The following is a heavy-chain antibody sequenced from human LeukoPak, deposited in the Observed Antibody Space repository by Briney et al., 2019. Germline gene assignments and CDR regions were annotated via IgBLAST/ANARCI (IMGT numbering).Heavy chain of an antibody. CDR1: GFTFSSYA. CDR3: ARVSSEQWLPLYYYYYMDV. CDR2: ISGSGGST. D-gene: IGHD6-19*01. J-gene: IGHJ6*03. Sequence: PGGSLRLSCAASGFTFSSYAMSWVRQAPGKGLEWVSAISGSGGSTYYADSVKGRFTISRDNSKNTLYLQMNSLRSEDTAVYYCARVSSEQWLPLYYYYYMDVWGKGTTVTVSS. V-gene: IGHV3-23*01.